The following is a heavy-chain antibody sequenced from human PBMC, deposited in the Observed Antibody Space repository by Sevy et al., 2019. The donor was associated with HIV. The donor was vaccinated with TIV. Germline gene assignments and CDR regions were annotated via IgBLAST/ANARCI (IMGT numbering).Heavy chain of an antibody. V-gene: IGHV3-30*02. J-gene: IGHJ4*02. D-gene: IGHD2-21*01. CDR3: ARADCGGDCYLVFDY. CDR2: IRFDGNSK. CDR1: GFTFSSYG. Sequence: GGSLRLSCAASGFTFSSYGMHWVRQAPGKGLEWVAFIRFDGNSKYYADSVEGRFTISRDNSKNTLYLQLNSLTADDTAFYYCARADCGGDCYLVFDYRGQGTLVTVSS.